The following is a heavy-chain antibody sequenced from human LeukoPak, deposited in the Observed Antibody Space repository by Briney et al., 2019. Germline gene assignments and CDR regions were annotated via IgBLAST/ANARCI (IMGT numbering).Heavy chain of an antibody. CDR1: GFTFSSYW. J-gene: IGHJ6*03. CDR3: ARETPYYYYYYMDV. CDR2: IKQDGSEK. Sequence: GGSLRLSCAASGFTFSSYWMSWVRQAPGKGLEWVANIKQDGSEKYYVDSVKGRFTISRDNAKNSLYLHMNSLRAEDTAVYYCARETPYYYYYYMDVWGKGTTVTVSS. V-gene: IGHV3-7*01.